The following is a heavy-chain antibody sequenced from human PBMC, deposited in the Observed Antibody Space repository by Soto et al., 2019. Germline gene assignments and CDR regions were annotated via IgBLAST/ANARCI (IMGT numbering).Heavy chain of an antibody. CDR2: IYYSGST. D-gene: IGHD3-3*01. Sequence: SETLSLTCTVSGGSISSSSYYWGWIRQPPGKGLEWIGSIYYSGSTYYNPSLKSRVTISVDTSKNQFSLKLSSVTAADTAVYYCARRVYDFWSGHPSNWFDPWGQGTLVTVSS. CDR1: GGSISSSSYY. J-gene: IGHJ5*02. V-gene: IGHV4-39*01. CDR3: ARRVYDFWSGHPSNWFDP.